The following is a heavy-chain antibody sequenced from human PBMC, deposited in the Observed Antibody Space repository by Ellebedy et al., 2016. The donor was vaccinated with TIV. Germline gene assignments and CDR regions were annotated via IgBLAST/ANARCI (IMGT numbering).Heavy chain of an antibody. CDR3: ARHVKTMFDLYYFDY. D-gene: IGHD3-10*02. J-gene: IGHJ4*02. CDR1: GASISGYY. CDR2: IYYSGST. V-gene: IGHV4-59*01. Sequence: MPSETLSLTCTVSGASISGYYLGWIRQPPGKTLEWIGYIYYSGSTNYNPSLTSRVTISVDTSKNQFSLNLSSVTAADTAVYYCARHVKTMFDLYYFDYWGQGTLVTVSS.